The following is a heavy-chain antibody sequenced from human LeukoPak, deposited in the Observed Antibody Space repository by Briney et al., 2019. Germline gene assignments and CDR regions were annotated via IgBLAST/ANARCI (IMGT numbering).Heavy chain of an antibody. Sequence: GGSLRLSCAAPGFTFSSYAMHWVRQAPGKGLEWVAVISYDGSNKYYADSVKGRFTISGDTSKNTVYLQMNGLRAADTAVYYCAKFFGETPMDYWGQGTLVTVSS. CDR2: ISYDGSNK. V-gene: IGHV3-30-3*02. D-gene: IGHD5-18*01. CDR1: GFTFSSYA. J-gene: IGHJ4*02. CDR3: AKFFGETPMDY.